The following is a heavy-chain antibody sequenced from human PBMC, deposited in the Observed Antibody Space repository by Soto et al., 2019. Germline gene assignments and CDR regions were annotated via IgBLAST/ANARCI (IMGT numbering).Heavy chain of an antibody. J-gene: IGHJ4*02. CDR1: GGTFSSYA. CDR2: IIPIFGTA. D-gene: IGHD2-2*01. CDR3: ELWVPAAMRRAAAGPMDY. Sequence: QVQLVQSGAEVKKPGSSVKVSCKASGGTFSSYAISWVRQAPGQGLEWMGGIIPIFGTANYAQKFQGRVTITAGESTSTAYRELSSLRSEDTAVYYCELWVPAAMRRAAAGPMDYWGQGTLVTVSS. V-gene: IGHV1-69*12.